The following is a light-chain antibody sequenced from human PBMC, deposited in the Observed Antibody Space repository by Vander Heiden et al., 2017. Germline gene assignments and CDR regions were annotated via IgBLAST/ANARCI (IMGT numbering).Light chain of an antibody. CDR3: QQYDNWWT. V-gene: IGKV3-15*01. J-gene: IGKJ1*01. Sequence: DILMTQSPSSLSASPGDRATLSCRASQSVSSNLAWYQQKPGQAPSLLIYGASTRAAGIPARFSGSGSGTEFTLTISSLQAEDFAVYYCQQYDNWWTFGQGTKVEVK. CDR1: QSVSSN. CDR2: GAS.